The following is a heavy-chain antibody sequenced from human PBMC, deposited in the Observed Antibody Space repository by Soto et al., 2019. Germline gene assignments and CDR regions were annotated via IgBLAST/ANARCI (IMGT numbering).Heavy chain of an antibody. D-gene: IGHD6-19*01. Sequence: QVQLVESGGGVVQPGRSLRLSCAASGFTFSTYGMHWVRQAPGKGLEWVAVISYDGSNKYYADSVKGRFTISRDNSENTLYLQMNSLRAEDTAVYYCAKDVGISGWYGDYWGQGTLVTVSS. J-gene: IGHJ4*02. CDR2: ISYDGSNK. V-gene: IGHV3-30*18. CDR3: AKDVGISGWYGDY. CDR1: GFTFSTYG.